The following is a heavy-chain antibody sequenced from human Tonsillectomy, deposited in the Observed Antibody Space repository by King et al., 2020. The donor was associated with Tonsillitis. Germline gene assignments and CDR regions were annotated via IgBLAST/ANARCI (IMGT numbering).Heavy chain of an antibody. CDR1: GFTFDDYT. J-gene: IGHJ4*02. Sequence: VQLVQSGGVVVQPGGSLRLSCAASGFTFDDYTMHWVRQAPGKGLEWVSLISWDGGSTYYADSVKGRFTISRDNSKNSLYLQMNSLRTEDTALYYCAKDMYHCSGGSCYSASQFDYWGQGTLVTVSS. V-gene: IGHV3-43*01. D-gene: IGHD2-15*01. CDR2: ISWDGGST. CDR3: AKDMYHCSGGSCYSASQFDY.